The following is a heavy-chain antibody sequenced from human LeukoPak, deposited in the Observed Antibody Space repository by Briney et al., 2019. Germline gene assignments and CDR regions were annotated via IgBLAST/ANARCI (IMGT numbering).Heavy chain of an antibody. J-gene: IGHJ1*01. Sequence: PGGSLRLSCAASGFTFSSHGMHWVRQAPGKGLEWVAVISYDGSNKYYADSVKGRFTISRDNSKNTLYLQMNSLRAEDTAVHYWAKDRPPECSSTSCFAEYFQHWGQGTLVTVSS. D-gene: IGHD2-2*01. V-gene: IGHV3-30*18. CDR1: GFTFSSHG. CDR3: AKDRPPECSSTSCFAEYFQH. CDR2: ISYDGSNK.